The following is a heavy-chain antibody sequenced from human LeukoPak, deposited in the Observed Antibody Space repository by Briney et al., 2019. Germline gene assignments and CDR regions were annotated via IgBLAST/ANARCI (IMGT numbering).Heavy chain of an antibody. V-gene: IGHV4-30-4*01. D-gene: IGHD6-13*01. CDR3: ARVGSWYPGGYYFDY. J-gene: IGHJ4*02. Sequence: PSQTLSLTCTVSGGSISSGDYYWSWIRQPPGKGLEWIGYIYYSGSTSYNPSLKSRVTISVDTSKNQFSLKLSSVTAADTAVYYCARVGSWYPGGYYFDYWGQGTLVTVSS. CDR2: IYYSGST. CDR1: GGSISSGDYY.